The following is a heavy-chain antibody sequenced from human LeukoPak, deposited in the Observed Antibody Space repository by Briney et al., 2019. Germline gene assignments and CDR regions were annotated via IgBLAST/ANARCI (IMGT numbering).Heavy chain of an antibody. CDR1: GFTFSSYG. V-gene: IGHV3-30*18. Sequence: GGSLRLSCAGSGFTFSSYGMHWVRQPPGKGLEWVAVISYDGSNKYYADSVKGRFTISRDNSKNTLYLQMNSLRAEDTAVYYCAKDLSYDSSGYDYWGQGTLVTVSS. J-gene: IGHJ4*02. D-gene: IGHD3-22*01. CDR3: AKDLSYDSSGYDY. CDR2: ISYDGSNK.